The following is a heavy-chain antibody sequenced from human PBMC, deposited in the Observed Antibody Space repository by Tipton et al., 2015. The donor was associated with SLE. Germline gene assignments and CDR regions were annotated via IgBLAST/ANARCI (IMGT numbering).Heavy chain of an antibody. V-gene: IGHV4-39*01. D-gene: IGHD4-11*01. CDR3: ARHPHDLQYWSA. CDR2: IYYSGST. Sequence: TLSLTCTVSGDSIGSSSNYWGWIRQPPGKGLVGIGSIYYSGSTYYNPSLKSRVTISVDTSKNQFSLKLSSVTAADTAVYYCARHPHDLQYWSAWGQGSLVTVSA. CDR1: GDSIGSSSNY. J-gene: IGHJ4*02.